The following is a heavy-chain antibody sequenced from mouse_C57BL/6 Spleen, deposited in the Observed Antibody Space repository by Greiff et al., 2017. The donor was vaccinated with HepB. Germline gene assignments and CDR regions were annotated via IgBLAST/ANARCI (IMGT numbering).Heavy chain of an antibody. CDR1: GYTFTDYE. CDR2: IDPETGGT. Sequence: VQLQQSGAELVRPGASVTLSCKASGYTFTDYEMHWVKQTPVHGLEWIGAIDPETGGTAYNQKFKGKAILTADKSSSTAYMELRSLTSEDSAVYYGTRRRSPAWIACWGQVTLVTDSA. V-gene: IGHV1-15*01. CDR3: TRRRSPAWIAC. J-gene: IGHJ3*01.